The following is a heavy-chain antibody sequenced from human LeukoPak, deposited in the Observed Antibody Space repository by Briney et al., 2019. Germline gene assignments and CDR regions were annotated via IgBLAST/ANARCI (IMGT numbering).Heavy chain of an antibody. V-gene: IGHV3-74*01. CDR2: INSDGSRT. CDR1: GFTFSSYW. D-gene: IGHD3-10*01. CDR3: TRGYYYGLDV. Sequence: PGGTLRLSCAASGFTFSSYWMHWVRQAPGKGLVWVSRINSDGSRTSYADSVKGRFTISRDNGKNSLYLQMNSLRAEDTAVYYCTRGYYYGLDVWGKGTTVTVSS. J-gene: IGHJ6*04.